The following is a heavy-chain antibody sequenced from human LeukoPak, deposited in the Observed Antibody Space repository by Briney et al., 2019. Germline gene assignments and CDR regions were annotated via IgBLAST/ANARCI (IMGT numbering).Heavy chain of an antibody. J-gene: IGHJ4*02. CDR2: IYHSGST. CDR3: ARSMAYSSSSADY. CDR1: GGSISSSNW. V-gene: IGHV4-4*02. D-gene: IGHD6-6*01. Sequence: SETLSLTCAVSGGSISSSNWWSWVRQPPGKGLEWIGEIYHSGSTNYNPSLKSRVTISVDKSKNQFSLKLSSVTAADTAVYYCARSMAYSSSSADYWGQGTLVTVSS.